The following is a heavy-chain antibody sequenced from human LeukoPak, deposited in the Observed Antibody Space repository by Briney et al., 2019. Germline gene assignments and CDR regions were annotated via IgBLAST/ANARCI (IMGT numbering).Heavy chain of an antibody. D-gene: IGHD6-13*01. CDR1: GFTFSSYG. CDR3: ARVHYTSSWFVDY. Sequence: GRSLRLSCTASGFTFSSYGMHWVRQAPGKGLEWVAVISYDGRNQYYADSVKGRFTISRDNAKNTLYLQMNSLRAEDTAVYYCARVHYTSSWFVDYWGQGTLVTVSS. CDR2: ISYDGRNQ. J-gene: IGHJ4*02. V-gene: IGHV3-30*03.